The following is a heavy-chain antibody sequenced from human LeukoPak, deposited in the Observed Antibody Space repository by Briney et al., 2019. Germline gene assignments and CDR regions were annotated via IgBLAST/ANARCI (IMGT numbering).Heavy chain of an antibody. CDR2: ISAYNGNT. J-gene: IGHJ4*02. CDR3: ARAAVTTSDFDY. D-gene: IGHD4-17*01. CDR1: GYTFTSYG. V-gene: IGHV1-18*01. Sequence: ASVKVSCKASGYTFTSYGISWVRQAPGQGLEWMGWISAYNGNTNYAQKLQGRVTMTTDTSTSTAYMELRSLRSDDTAVYYRARAAVTTSDFDYWGQGTLVTVSS.